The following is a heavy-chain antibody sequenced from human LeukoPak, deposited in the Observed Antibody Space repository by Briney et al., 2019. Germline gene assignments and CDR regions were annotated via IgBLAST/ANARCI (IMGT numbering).Heavy chain of an antibody. V-gene: IGHV1-58*02. J-gene: IGHJ3*02. CDR3: ARSAVRDAFDI. CDR1: GFTFTSSA. CDR2: IVVGSGNT. D-gene: IGHD6-19*01. Sequence: GASVKVSCKASGFTFTSSAMQWVRQARGQRLEWIGWIVVGSGNTNYAQKFQERVTITRDMSTSTAYMELSSLRSDDTAVYYCARSAVRDAFDIWGQGTMVTVSS.